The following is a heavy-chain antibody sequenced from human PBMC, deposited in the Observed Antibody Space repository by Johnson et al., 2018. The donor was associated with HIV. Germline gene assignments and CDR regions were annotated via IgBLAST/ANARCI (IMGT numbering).Heavy chain of an antibody. V-gene: IGHV3-25*04. CDR1: QFTFSSYY. J-gene: IGHJ3*02. Sequence: QLVESGGGVVQPGRSPRLSCAASQFTFSSYYMNCVRQAPGNGLELVGQVNPNGGGTYLIDSGEDRFNISRDNAKNSLDLQMNSLRAEDTAVYYCAKASGNGYYVEAFDIWGQGTRVTVSS. D-gene: IGHD3-3*01. CDR2: VNPNGGGT. CDR3: AKASGNGYYVEAFDI.